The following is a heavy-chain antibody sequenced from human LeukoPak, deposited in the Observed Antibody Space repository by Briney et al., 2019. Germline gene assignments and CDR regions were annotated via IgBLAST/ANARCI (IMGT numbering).Heavy chain of an antibody. CDR3: ARAVGAFDI. CDR2: ISWNSGSI. Sequence: PGGSLRLSCAASGFTFDDYAMHWVRQAPGKGLEWVSGISWNSGSIGYADSVKGRFTISRDNGKNSLYLQMNSLRAEDTAVYYCARAVGAFDIWGQGTMVTVSS. V-gene: IGHV3-9*01. CDR1: GFTFDDYA. J-gene: IGHJ3*02. D-gene: IGHD1-26*01.